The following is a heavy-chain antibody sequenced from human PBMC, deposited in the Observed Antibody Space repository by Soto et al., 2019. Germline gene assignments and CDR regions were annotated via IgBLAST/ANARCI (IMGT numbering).Heavy chain of an antibody. Sequence: PGGSLRLSCAASGFTFSSYSMKWVRQAPGKGLEWVSYISGSSSNIQYAESVRGRFTISRDNAENSLYLQMNSLRAEDTAVYYCARGLGSGTYTRYYYFYMDVWGKGTTVTVSS. J-gene: IGHJ6*03. CDR3: ARGLGSGTYTRYYYFYMDV. D-gene: IGHD3-10*01. V-gene: IGHV3-48*01. CDR2: ISGSSSNI. CDR1: GFTFSSYS.